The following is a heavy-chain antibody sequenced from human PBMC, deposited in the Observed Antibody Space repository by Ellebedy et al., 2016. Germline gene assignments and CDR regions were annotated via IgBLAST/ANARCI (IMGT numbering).Heavy chain of an antibody. CDR2: IIPILGII. D-gene: IGHD1-26*01. CDR3: ARGSGGSYGMDV. CDR1: GGTFTDYV. V-gene: IGHV1-69*04. J-gene: IGHJ6*02. Sequence: ASVKVSCKASGGTFTDYVIGWVRQAPGQGLEWMGRIIPILGIINYAQKFQGRVTITADKSTSTAYMELSRLRSEDTAVYYCARGSGGSYGMDVWGQGTTVTVSS.